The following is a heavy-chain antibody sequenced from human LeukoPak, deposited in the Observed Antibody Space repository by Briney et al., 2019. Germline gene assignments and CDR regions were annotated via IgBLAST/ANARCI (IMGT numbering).Heavy chain of an antibody. J-gene: IGHJ4*02. D-gene: IGHD5-18*01. Sequence: SETLSLTCTVSGGSISSHYWSWIRQPPGKGLEWIGYIYYSGSTNYNPSLKSRVTISVDPSKNQFSLKLSSVTAADTAVYYCAGAHTAMATYDFDFWGQGTLVTVSS. CDR2: IYYSGST. V-gene: IGHV4-59*11. CDR1: GGSISSHY. CDR3: AGAHTAMATYDFDF.